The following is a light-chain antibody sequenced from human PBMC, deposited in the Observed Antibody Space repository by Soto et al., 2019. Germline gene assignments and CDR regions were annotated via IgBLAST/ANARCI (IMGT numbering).Light chain of an antibody. CDR1: QGISSY. V-gene: IGKV1-9*01. J-gene: IGKJ4*01. CDR3: QQLNSYPLS. Sequence: DIQLTQSPSFLSASVGDRVTITCRASQGISSYLAWYQQKPGKAPKLLIYAASTLQSGFPSRFSGSGSGTEVTLTISSLQPEDFATYSCQQLNSYPLSFGGGTKVEIK. CDR2: AAS.